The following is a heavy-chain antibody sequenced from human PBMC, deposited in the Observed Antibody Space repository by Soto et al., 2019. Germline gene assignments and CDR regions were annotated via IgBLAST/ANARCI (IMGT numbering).Heavy chain of an antibody. Sequence: EASVKVSCKASGYTFTSYAMHWVRQAPGQRLEWMGWINAGNGNTKYSQKFQGRVTITRDTSASTAYMELSSLRSEDTAVYYCAGGAGYCSGGSCSPGWFDPWGQGTLVTVSS. D-gene: IGHD2-15*01. CDR3: AGGAGYCSGGSCSPGWFDP. V-gene: IGHV1-3*01. J-gene: IGHJ5*02. CDR2: INAGNGNT. CDR1: GYTFTSYA.